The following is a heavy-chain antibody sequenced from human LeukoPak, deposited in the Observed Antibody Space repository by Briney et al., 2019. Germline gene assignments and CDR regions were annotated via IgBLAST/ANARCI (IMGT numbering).Heavy chain of an antibody. CDR3: AIILLYCSGGSCSDY. J-gene: IGHJ4*02. CDR1: GYTFTGYY. Sequence: ASVKVSCKASGYTFTGYYMHWVRQAPGQGLEWMGRINPNSGGTNYAQKFQGRVTMTRDTSISTAYMELSRLRSDDTAVYYCAIILLYCSGGSCSDYWGQGTLVTVSS. CDR2: INPNSGGT. D-gene: IGHD2-15*01. V-gene: IGHV1-2*06.